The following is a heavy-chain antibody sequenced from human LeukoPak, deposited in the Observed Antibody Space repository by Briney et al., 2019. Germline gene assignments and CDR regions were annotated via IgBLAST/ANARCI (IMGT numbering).Heavy chain of an antibody. Sequence: PGGSLRLSCAASGFTFNHYEVNWVRQAPGKGLEWVSYISSSGSTIYYADSVKGRFTISRDNAKNSLYLQMNSLRAEDTAVYYCARDRRYYYDSSGYYYFDYWGQGTLVTVSS. CDR1: GFTFNHYE. D-gene: IGHD3-22*01. J-gene: IGHJ4*02. V-gene: IGHV3-48*03. CDR2: ISSSGSTI. CDR3: ARDRRYYYDSSGYYYFDY.